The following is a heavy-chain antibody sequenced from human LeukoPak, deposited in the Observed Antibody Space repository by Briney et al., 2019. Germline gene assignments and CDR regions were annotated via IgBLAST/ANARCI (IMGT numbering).Heavy chain of an antibody. V-gene: IGHV3-7*01. Sequence: PGGSLRLSCTASGFTFGDYAMSWVRQAPGKGLEWVANIKQDGSEKYYVDSVKGRFTISRDNAKNSLYLQMNSLRAEDTAVYYCASGAYSSSWYSEGDFDYWGQGTLVTVSS. CDR3: ASGAYSSSWYSEGDFDY. J-gene: IGHJ4*02. D-gene: IGHD6-13*01. CDR2: IKQDGSEK. CDR1: GFTFGDYA.